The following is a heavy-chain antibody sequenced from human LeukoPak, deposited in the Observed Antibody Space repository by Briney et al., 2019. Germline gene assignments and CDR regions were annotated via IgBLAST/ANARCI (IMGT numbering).Heavy chain of an antibody. J-gene: IGHJ1*01. CDR3: ASYTISSSWWYFQH. D-gene: IGHD6-13*01. Sequence: ASVKVSCKASGYTFTSYGISWVRQAPGQGLEWMGWISAYNGNTNYAQKLQGRVTMTTDTSTSTAYMELRSLRSDDTTVYYCASYTISSSWWYFQHWGQGTLVTVSS. CDR1: GYTFTSYG. CDR2: ISAYNGNT. V-gene: IGHV1-18*01.